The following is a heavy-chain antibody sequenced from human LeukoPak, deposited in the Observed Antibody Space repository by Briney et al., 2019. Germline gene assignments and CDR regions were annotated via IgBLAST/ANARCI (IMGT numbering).Heavy chain of an antibody. CDR3: AKSGRGYSYGDFAY. CDR2: ISGPGGTT. V-gene: IGHV3-23*01. CDR1: GFIFSDYA. J-gene: IGHJ4*02. D-gene: IGHD5-18*01. Sequence: GGSLRLSCAASGFIFSDYAMNWVRQAPGKGLQWVSSISGPGGTTYYADSVRGRFTISRDNSKNTLYLQMTSLRAEETALYYCAKSGRGYSYGDFAYWGQGNLVTVSS.